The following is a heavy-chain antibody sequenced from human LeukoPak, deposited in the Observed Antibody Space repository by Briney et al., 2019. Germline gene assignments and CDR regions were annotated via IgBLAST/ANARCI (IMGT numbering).Heavy chain of an antibody. D-gene: IGHD3-22*01. CDR1: GYTLTELS. J-gene: IGHJ4*02. V-gene: IGHV1-24*01. Sequence: ASVKVSCKVSGYTLTELSMHWVRHAPGKGLEWMGGFDPEDGETIYAQKFQGRVTMTEDTSTDTAYMELSSLRSEDTAVYYCATAHANSRPDSGYYHNFFDYWGQGTLVTVSS. CDR2: FDPEDGET. CDR3: ATAHANSRPDSGYYHNFFDY.